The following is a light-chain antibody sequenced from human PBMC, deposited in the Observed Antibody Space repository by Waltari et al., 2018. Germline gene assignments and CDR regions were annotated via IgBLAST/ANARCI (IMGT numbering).Light chain of an antibody. CDR3: QQYNDWLPLT. CDR2: DTS. J-gene: IGKJ4*01. CDR1: QSVSIN. V-gene: IGKV3-15*01. Sequence: EIVMTQSPATLSVSPGESATLSCRASQSVSINLAWYQQKPGQAPRLLSFDTSTRATGIPARFSGSGSWTDFTLTISSLQSEDFAVYYCQQYNDWLPLTFGGGTKVEI.